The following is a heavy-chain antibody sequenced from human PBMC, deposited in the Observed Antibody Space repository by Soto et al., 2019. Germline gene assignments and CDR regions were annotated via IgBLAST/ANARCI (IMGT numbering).Heavy chain of an antibody. CDR1: GYTFTSYD. J-gene: IGHJ4*02. Sequence: QVQLVQSGAEVKKPGASVKVSCKASGYTFTSYDINWVRQATGQGLEWMGWMNPNSGNTGYAQKFQGRVTMTRNTSISTAYMELSSLRSEDTAVYYCARGGPPQLVQPWYDYVWGSYRPQVIDYWGQGTLVTVSS. V-gene: IGHV1-8*01. CDR2: MNPNSGNT. CDR3: ARGGPPQLVQPWYDYVWGSYRPQVIDY. D-gene: IGHD3-16*02.